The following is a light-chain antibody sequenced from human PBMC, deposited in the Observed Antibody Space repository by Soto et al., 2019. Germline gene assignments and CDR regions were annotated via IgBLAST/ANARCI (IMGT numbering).Light chain of an antibody. CDR3: QTWGTGMEV. CDR2: LNSDGSH. Sequence: QPVLTQSPSASASLGASVKLTCTLSSGHSSYAIAWHQQQPEKGPRYLMKLNSDGSHSKGDGSPDRFSGSSAGAERYLTISSLQSEDEAYYYCQTWGTGMEVFGGGTKVT. J-gene: IGLJ2*01. CDR1: SGHSSYA. V-gene: IGLV4-69*01.